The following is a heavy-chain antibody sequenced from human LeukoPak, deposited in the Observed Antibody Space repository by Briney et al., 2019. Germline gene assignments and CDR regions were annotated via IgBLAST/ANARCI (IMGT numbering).Heavy chain of an antibody. CDR2: IYHSGST. J-gene: IGHJ4*02. D-gene: IGHD3-9*01. Sequence: PSGTLSLTCAVSGGSISSSNWWSWVRQPPGKGLEWIGEIYHSGSTNYNPSLKSRVTISVDKSKSQFSLKLSSVTAADTAVYYCARAHDILTGYSYFDYWGQGTLVTVSS. V-gene: IGHV4-4*02. CDR3: ARAHDILTGYSYFDY. CDR1: GGSISSSNW.